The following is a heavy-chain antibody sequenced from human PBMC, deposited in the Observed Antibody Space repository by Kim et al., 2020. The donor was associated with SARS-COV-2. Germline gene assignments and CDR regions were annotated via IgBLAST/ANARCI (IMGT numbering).Heavy chain of an antibody. D-gene: IGHD6-13*01. J-gene: IGHJ5*02. CDR3: ARAGSPPAWRVISSSSGWFDP. CDR2: INAGNGNT. Sequence: ASVKVSCKASGYTFTSYAMHWVRQAPGQRLEWMGWINAGNGNTKYSQKFQGRVTITRDTSASTAYMELSSLRSEDTAVYYCARAGSPPAWRVISSSSGWFDPWGQGTLVTVSS. V-gene: IGHV1-3*01. CDR1: GYTFTSYA.